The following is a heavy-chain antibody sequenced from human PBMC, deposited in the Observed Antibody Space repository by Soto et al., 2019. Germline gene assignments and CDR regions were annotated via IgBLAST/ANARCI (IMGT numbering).Heavy chain of an antibody. Sequence: GASVKVSCKASGDTFTSYYMRWVRQAPGQGLEWMGINNPSGGSTSYAQKFQGRVTMTRDTSTSTVYMELSSLRSEDTAVYYCARVPPVAGTLDLLGQGTLDTVSP. CDR1: GDTFTSYY. J-gene: IGHJ4*02. CDR2: NNPSGGST. V-gene: IGHV1-46*03. D-gene: IGHD6-19*01. CDR3: ARVPPVAGTLDL.